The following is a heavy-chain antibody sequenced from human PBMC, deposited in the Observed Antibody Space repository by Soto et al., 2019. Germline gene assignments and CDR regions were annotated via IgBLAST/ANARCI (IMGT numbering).Heavy chain of an antibody. Sequence: EVQLAESGGGLVKPGGSLTLSCAGSGFAFRSYNMNWVRQPPGKGLEWVASISSGSSNIYYAESVKGRFTISRDNAKESLCLQMDSLRAEDSAVYYCASATVVAGTFDFWGQGTLLIVSS. CDR1: GFAFRSYN. CDR3: ASATVVAGTFDF. J-gene: IGHJ4*02. D-gene: IGHD2-15*01. CDR2: ISSGSSNI. V-gene: IGHV3-21*01.